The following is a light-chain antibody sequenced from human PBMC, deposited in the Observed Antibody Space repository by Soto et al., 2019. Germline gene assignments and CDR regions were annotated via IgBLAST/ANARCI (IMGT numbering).Light chain of an antibody. V-gene: IGKV3-20*01. CDR1: QSVSSNL. J-gene: IGKJ4*01. CDR3: HQYASSPIS. Sequence: EIVLTQSPGTLSLASGERATLSCRASQSVSSNLVAWYQQKPGQAPMLLISGASRRATGIPDRFSGSGSGTDFTLSISRLEPEDYVVYHCHQYASSPISFGGGTELEAK. CDR2: GAS.